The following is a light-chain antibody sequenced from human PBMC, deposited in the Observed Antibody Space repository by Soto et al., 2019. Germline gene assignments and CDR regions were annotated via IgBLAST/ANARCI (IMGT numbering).Light chain of an antibody. Sequence: QSTLTHPRSLSGSPGQSVTISCTGTSSDVGGYQYVSWYQQRPGKVPILMIYDVSKRPSGVPDRSSGSKSGITASLTISGLQAEDEADYYCCSYAGVYTFVFGSGTKVTVL. CDR2: DVS. V-gene: IGLV2-11*01. J-gene: IGLJ1*01. CDR3: CSYAGVYTFV. CDR1: SSDVGGYQY.